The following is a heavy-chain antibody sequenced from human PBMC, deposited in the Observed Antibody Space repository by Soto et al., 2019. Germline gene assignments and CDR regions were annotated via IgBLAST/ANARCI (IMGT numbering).Heavy chain of an antibody. J-gene: IGHJ4*02. D-gene: IGHD5-18*01. Sequence: GGSLRLSCAASGFTFSSYSMNWVRQAPGKGLEWVSYISSSSSTIYYADSVKGRFTISRDNAKNSLYLQMNRLREEDTAVYYCARGLNGYLHYFDYWGQGTLVTVSS. CDR3: ARGLNGYLHYFDY. CDR2: ISSSSSTI. V-gene: IGHV3-48*02. CDR1: GFTFSSYS.